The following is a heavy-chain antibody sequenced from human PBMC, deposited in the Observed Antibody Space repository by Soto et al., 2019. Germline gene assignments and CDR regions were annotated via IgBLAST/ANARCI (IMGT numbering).Heavy chain of an antibody. Sequence: GGSLRLSCAASGFTFSSYAMSWVRQAPGKGLEWVSAISGSGGSTYYADSVKGRFTISRDNSKNTLYLQMNSLRAEDTAVYYCAKDSGDGDYSAYYFDYWGQGTLVTVSS. D-gene: IGHD4-17*01. CDR3: AKDSGDGDYSAYYFDY. CDR2: ISGSGGST. J-gene: IGHJ4*02. CDR1: GFTFSSYA. V-gene: IGHV3-23*01.